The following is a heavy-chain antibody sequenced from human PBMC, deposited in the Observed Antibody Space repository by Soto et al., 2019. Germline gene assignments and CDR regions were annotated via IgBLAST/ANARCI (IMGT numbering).Heavy chain of an antibody. CDR2: INPNSGGT. CDR1: GYTFTGYY. CDR3: ARAKITMVRGVISHYYYYGMDV. J-gene: IGHJ6*02. Sequence: GASVKVSCKASGYTFTGYYMHWVRQAPGQGLEWMGWINPNSGGTNYAQKFQGRVTMTRDTSISTAYMELSRLRSDDTAVYYCARAKITMVRGVISHYYYYGMDVWGQGTTVTV. V-gene: IGHV1-2*02. D-gene: IGHD3-10*01.